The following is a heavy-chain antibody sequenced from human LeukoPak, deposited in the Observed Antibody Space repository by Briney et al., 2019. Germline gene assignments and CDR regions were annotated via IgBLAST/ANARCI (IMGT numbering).Heavy chain of an antibody. J-gene: IGHJ4*02. CDR1: GFTFSSYA. D-gene: IGHD3-9*01. CDR2: ISGSGGST. Sequence: GGSLRLSCAASGFTFSSYAMSWVRQVPGKGLEWVSVISGSGGSTYYADSVKGRFTISRDNSKNTLYLQMNSLRAEDTAVYYCAKSRLRYFDWLFYWGQGTLVTVSS. CDR3: AKSRLRYFDWLFY. V-gene: IGHV3-23*01.